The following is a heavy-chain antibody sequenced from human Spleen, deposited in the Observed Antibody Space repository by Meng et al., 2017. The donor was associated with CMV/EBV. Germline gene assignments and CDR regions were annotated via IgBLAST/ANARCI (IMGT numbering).Heavy chain of an antibody. CDR1: GFIFSSYW. J-gene: IGHJ5*02. V-gene: IGHV3-7*01. CDR2: INHDGSEK. D-gene: IGHD3-10*01. Sequence: GESLQISCAASGFIFSSYWMSWVRQGPGKGLEWVANINHDGSEKHYVDSVKGRFTVSRDNAKNSLYLQMNSLRVEDTAVYYCATGSGDYGTWGQGTLVTVSS. CDR3: ATGSGDYGT.